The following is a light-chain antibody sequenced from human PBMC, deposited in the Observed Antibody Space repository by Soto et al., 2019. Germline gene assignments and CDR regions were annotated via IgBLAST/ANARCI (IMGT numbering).Light chain of an antibody. Sequence: AIRMTQSPSSFSASTGDRVTITCRANQGISSYLAWYQQKPGKAPKLLIYAASTLQSGVPSRFSGSGSGTDFTLTISCLQSEDFATYYCQQYYSYPQTFGQGTKVDI. CDR2: AAS. CDR1: QGISSY. CDR3: QQYYSYPQT. V-gene: IGKV1-8*01. J-gene: IGKJ1*01.